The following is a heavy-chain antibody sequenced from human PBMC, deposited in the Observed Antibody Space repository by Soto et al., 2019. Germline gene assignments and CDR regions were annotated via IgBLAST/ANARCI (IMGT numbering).Heavy chain of an antibody. V-gene: IGHV3-23*01. D-gene: IGHD5-18*01. Sequence: GGSLRLSCAASGFTFSSYAMSWVRRAPGKGLEWVSAISGSGGSTYYADSVKGRFTISRDNSKNTLYLQMNSLRAEDTAVYYCAKAVTANSYYFDYWGQGTLVTVSS. CDR2: ISGSGGST. J-gene: IGHJ4*02. CDR1: GFTFSSYA. CDR3: AKAVTANSYYFDY.